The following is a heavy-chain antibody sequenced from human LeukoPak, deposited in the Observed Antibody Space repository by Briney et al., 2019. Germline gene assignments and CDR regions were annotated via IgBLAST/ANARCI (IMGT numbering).Heavy chain of an antibody. CDR2: IIPILGIA. CDR1: GGTFSSYA. J-gene: IGHJ6*02. CDR3: AREGIAKSTTNYGMDV. D-gene: IGHD6-13*01. Sequence: SVKVSCKASGGTFSSYAISWVRQAPGQGLEWMGRIIPILGIANYAQKFQGRVTITADKSTSTAYMELSSLRSEDTAVYYCAREGIAKSTTNYGMDVWGQGTTVTVSS. V-gene: IGHV1-69*04.